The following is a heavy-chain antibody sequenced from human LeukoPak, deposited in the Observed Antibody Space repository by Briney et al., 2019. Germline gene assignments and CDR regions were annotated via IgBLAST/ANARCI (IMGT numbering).Heavy chain of an antibody. CDR1: GFTFSSYA. V-gene: IGHV3-30-3*01. D-gene: IGHD3-3*01. J-gene: IGHJ4*02. Sequence: GGSLRLSCAASGFTFSSYAMHWVRQPPGKGLEWVAAISYDANSKYYADSVKGRLTISRDNSKNTVYLQMNSLRAEDSAVYYCARESVVYYFDYWGQGTPVTVSS. CDR2: ISYDANSK. CDR3: ARESVVYYFDY.